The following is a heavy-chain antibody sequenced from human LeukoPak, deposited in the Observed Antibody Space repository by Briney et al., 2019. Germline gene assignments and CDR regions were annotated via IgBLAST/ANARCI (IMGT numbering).Heavy chain of an antibody. D-gene: IGHD2-8*01. J-gene: IGHJ5*02. V-gene: IGHV4-38-2*02. CDR3: ARAPFPPWGTNGVSDWFDP. CDR1: GYSISSGYY. Sequence: SETLSLTCTVSGYSISSGYYWGWIRQPPGKGLEWIGEINHSGSTNYNPSLKSRVTISVDTSKNQFSLKLSSVTAADTAVYHCARAPFPPWGTNGVSDWFDPWGQGTLVTVSS. CDR2: INHSGST.